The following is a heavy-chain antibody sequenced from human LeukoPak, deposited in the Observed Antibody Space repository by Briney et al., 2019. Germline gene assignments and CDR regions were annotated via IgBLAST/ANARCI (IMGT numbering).Heavy chain of an antibody. CDR2: INHSGST. Sequence: PSETLSLTCAVYGGSFSGYYWSWIRQPPGKGLEWIGEINHSGSTNYNPSLKSRVTISVDTSKNQFSLKLSSVTAADTAVYCCATRPMYYYDSSGRTHAFDIWGQGTMVTVSS. CDR1: GGSFSGYY. D-gene: IGHD3-22*01. CDR3: ATRPMYYYDSSGRTHAFDI. J-gene: IGHJ3*02. V-gene: IGHV4-34*01.